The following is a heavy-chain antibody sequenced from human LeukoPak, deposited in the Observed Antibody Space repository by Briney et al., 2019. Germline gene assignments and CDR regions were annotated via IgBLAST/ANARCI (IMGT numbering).Heavy chain of an antibody. Sequence: GGSLRLSCAASGFTFRYSAMSWVRQAPGKGLEWVSTVTGDDITTYYVNSVKGRFTSSRVNSKHTVYLHLTRLRADDTAVYYCPKDSPLVGYTRDWSSNSFDHWGQGTLVTVSS. D-gene: IGHD2-2*02. J-gene: IGHJ4*02. CDR3: PKDSPLVGYTRDWSSNSFDH. CDR2: VTGDDITT. CDR1: GFTFRYSA. V-gene: IGHV3-23*01.